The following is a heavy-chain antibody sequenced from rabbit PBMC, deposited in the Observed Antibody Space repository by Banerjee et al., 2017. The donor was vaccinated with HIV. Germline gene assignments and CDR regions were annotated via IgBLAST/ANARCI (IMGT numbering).Heavy chain of an antibody. V-gene: IGHV1S47*01. D-gene: IGHD6-1*01. J-gene: IGHJ4*01. CDR2: IDPVFGST. CDR3: ARDVGSYDYIDVYFDL. CDR1: GFDFSSYG. Sequence: QEQLVESGGGLVQPGGSLKLSCKASGFDFSSYGVSWVRQAPGKGLEWIGYIDPVFGSTYYASWVNGRFPISSHNAQNTLYLQLNSLTAADTATYFCARDVGSYDYIDVYFDLWGPGTLVTVS.